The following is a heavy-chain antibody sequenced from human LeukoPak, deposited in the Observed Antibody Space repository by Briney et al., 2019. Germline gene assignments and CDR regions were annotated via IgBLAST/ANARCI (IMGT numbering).Heavy chain of an antibody. CDR1: GFTFSSYS. J-gene: IGHJ4*02. Sequence: GGSLRLSCAASGFTFSSYSMNWVRQAPRKGLEWVSYISSSSSTIYYADSVKGRFTISRDNAKNSLYLQMNGLRAEDTAVYYCARDIYYDSSGYYGSVYWGQGTLVTVSS. CDR2: ISSSSSTI. D-gene: IGHD3-22*01. CDR3: ARDIYYDSSGYYGSVY. V-gene: IGHV3-48*04.